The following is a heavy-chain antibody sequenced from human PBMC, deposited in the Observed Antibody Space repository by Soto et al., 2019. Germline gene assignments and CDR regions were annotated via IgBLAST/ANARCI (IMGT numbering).Heavy chain of an antibody. J-gene: IGHJ4*02. Sequence: QVQRVESGGGLVKPGGSLRLSCAASGFTFSDYYTSWIRQAPGKGLEWVSYISSSSSYTNYADSVKGRFTISRDNAKNSLYLHMNSLRAEDTAVYYCTRGGEVITHFDYWGQRTLVTVSS. CDR3: TRGGEVITHFDY. D-gene: IGHD3-22*01. CDR2: ISSSSSYT. V-gene: IGHV3-11*06. CDR1: GFTFSDYY.